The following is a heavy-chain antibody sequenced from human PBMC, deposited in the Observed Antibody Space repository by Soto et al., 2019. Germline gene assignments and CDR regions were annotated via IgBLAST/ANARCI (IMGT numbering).Heavy chain of an antibody. D-gene: IGHD2-21*02. J-gene: IGHJ2*01. V-gene: IGHV1-69*01. CDR2: SIPIFGTA. Sequence: QVQLVQSGAEVKKPGSSVKVSCKASGGTFSSYAISWVRQAPGQGLEWMGGSIPIFGTANYAPKFQGRVTITADESTSTAYMELSSLRSEDTAVYYCARRYCGGDCLRSYWYFDLWGRGTLVTVSS. CDR3: ARRYCGGDCLRSYWYFDL. CDR1: GGTFSSYA.